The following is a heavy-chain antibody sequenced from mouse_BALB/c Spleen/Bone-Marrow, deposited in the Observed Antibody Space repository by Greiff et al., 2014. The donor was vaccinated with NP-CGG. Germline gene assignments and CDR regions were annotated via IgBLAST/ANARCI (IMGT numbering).Heavy chain of an antibody. CDR1: GFTFSDYY. V-gene: IGHV5-12*02. D-gene: IGHD2-3*01. J-gene: IGHJ3*01. Sequence: EVKLQESGGGLVQPGGSLKLSCATSGFTFSDYYMYWVRQTPEKRLEWVAYISNGGGSTYYPDTVKGRFTISRDNAKNTLYLQMSRLKSEDTAMYYCARHDGYRTWFAYWGQGTLVNVSA. CDR3: ARHDGYRTWFAY. CDR2: ISNGGGST.